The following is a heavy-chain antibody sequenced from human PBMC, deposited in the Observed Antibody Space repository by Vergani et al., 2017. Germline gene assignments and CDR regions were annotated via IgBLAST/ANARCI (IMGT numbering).Heavy chain of an antibody. CDR3: AKARDPNCKGGNCYSYYYGLDL. CDR1: GFTFSSYA. CDR2: ISGSGGNT. J-gene: IGHJ6*02. Sequence: EVQLLESGGGLVQPGGSLRLSCGASGFTFSSYAMTWVRQAPGKGLEWVSAISGSGGNTFYTGSVKGRFTISRDNSKDTLYLQMNSLRVEDTAIYYCAKARDPNCKGGNCYSYYYGLDLWGQGTTVTVSS. D-gene: IGHD2-15*01. V-gene: IGHV3-23*01.